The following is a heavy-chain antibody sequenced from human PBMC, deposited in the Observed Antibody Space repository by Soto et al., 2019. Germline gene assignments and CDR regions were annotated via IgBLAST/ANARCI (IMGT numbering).Heavy chain of an antibody. V-gene: IGHV1-69*05. CDR3: AKNPENYYYGMDV. CDR2: IIPIFGTA. Sequence: QVQLVQSGAEVKKPGSSVKVSCKASGGTFSSYAISWVRQAPGQGLEWMGGIIPIFGTADYAQKFQGRVTFTSDXXTSTADVELSSLRSEDTAVYYCAKNPENYYYGMDVWGQGTTVTVSS. J-gene: IGHJ6*02. CDR1: GGTFSSYA.